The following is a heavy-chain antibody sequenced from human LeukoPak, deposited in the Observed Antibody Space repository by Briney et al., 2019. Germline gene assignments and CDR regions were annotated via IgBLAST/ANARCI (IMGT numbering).Heavy chain of an antibody. CDR2: ISAYNGNT. J-gene: IGHJ4*02. CDR1: GYTFTSYG. CDR3: ATDSDYVWGSYRHFDY. Sequence: GASVKVSCKASGYTFTSYGISWVRQAPGQGLEWMGWISAYNGNTNYAQKFQGRVTMTEDTSTDTAYMELSSLRSEDTAVYYCATDSDYVWGSYRHFDYWGQGTLVTVSS. V-gene: IGHV1-18*01. D-gene: IGHD3-16*02.